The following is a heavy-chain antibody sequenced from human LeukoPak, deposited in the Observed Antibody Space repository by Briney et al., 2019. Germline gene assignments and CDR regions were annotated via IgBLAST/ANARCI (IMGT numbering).Heavy chain of an antibody. Sequence: QPGGSLRLSCAASGLAFSSDWMHWVRQAPGKGLVWVSRINSDGSSTTYADSVKGRFTISRDNAKNTLYLQMNSLRAEDTALYYCASRWWYFDLWGRGTLVTVSS. D-gene: IGHD6-13*01. V-gene: IGHV3-74*03. J-gene: IGHJ2*01. CDR3: ASRWWYFDL. CDR2: INSDGSST. CDR1: GLAFSSDW.